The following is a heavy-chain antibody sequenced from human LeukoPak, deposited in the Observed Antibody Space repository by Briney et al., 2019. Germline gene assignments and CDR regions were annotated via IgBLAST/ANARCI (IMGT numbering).Heavy chain of an antibody. V-gene: IGHV3-48*04. J-gene: IGHJ3*02. CDR2: ISSSGSTI. D-gene: IGHD3-22*01. Sequence: GGSLRLSCAASGFTFSSYSMNWVRQAPGKGLEWVSYISSSGSTIYYADSVKGRFTVSRDNAKNSLYLQMNSLRAEDTAVYYCAREPYYYDSSDYHIPGGFDIWGQGTMVTVSS. CDR3: AREPYYYDSSDYHIPGGFDI. CDR1: GFTFSSYS.